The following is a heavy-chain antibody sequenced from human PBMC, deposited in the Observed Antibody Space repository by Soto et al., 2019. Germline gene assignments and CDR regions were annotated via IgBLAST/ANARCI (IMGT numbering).Heavy chain of an antibody. D-gene: IGHD1-26*01. CDR3: ARDLKSGWELETGEYFQH. CDR1: GYTFTSYG. V-gene: IGHV1-18*01. CDR2: ISAYNGNT. J-gene: IGHJ1*01. Sequence: QVQLVQSGAEVKKPGASVKVSCKASGYTFTSYGISWVRQAPGQGLEWMGWISAYNGNTKYAQKLQGRVTMTTDTSTSTAYMELRSLRSDDTAVYYCARDLKSGWELETGEYFQHWGQGTLVTVSS.